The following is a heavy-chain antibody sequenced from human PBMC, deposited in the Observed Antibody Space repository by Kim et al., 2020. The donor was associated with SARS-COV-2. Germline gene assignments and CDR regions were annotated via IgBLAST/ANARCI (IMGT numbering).Heavy chain of an antibody. D-gene: IGHD3-10*01. V-gene: IGHV3-48*02. CDR1: GFTFSSYS. CDR3: ARRYYGSGSYITAYYYYYGMDV. CDR2: ISSSSSTI. Sequence: GGSLRLSCAASGFTFSSYSMNWVRQAPGKGLEWVSYISSSSSTIYYADSVKGRFTISRDNAKNSLYLQMNSLRDEDTAVYYCARRYYGSGSYITAYYYYYGMDVWGQGTTVTVSS. J-gene: IGHJ6*02.